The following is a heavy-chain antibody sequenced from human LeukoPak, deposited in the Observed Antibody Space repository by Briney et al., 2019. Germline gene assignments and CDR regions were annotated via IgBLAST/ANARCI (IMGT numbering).Heavy chain of an antibody. CDR3: ASHGSAVGATDFDL. D-gene: IGHD1-26*01. CDR1: GYTFTSYG. V-gene: IGHV1-18*01. Sequence: ASVKVSCKASGYTFTSYGISWVRQAPGQGLEWMGWISAYNGNTNYAQKLQGRVTMTTDTSTSTVYMELSSLRSEDTAVYYCASHGSAVGATDFDLWGRGTLVTVSS. J-gene: IGHJ2*01. CDR2: ISAYNGNT.